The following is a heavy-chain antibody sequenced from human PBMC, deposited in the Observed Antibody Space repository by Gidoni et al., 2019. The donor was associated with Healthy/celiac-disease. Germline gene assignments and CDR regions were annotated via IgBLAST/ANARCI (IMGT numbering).Heavy chain of an antibody. CDR1: GGSISSSSYY. J-gene: IGHJ5*02. D-gene: IGHD5-18*01. CDR3: ARQRYSYGLSWFDP. CDR2: IYYSGST. Sequence: QLQLQESGPGLVKPSETLSLTCTVSGGSISSSSYYWGWIRQPPGKGLEWIGSIYYSGSTYYNPSLKSRVTISVDTSKNQFSLKLSSVTAADTAVYYCARQRYSYGLSWFDPWGQGTLVTVSS. V-gene: IGHV4-39*01.